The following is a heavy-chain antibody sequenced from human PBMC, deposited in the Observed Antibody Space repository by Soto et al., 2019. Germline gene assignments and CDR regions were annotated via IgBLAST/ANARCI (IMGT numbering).Heavy chain of an antibody. CDR3: ATSSGEYFHH. J-gene: IGHJ1*01. CDR2: ISSGSGSAI. Sequence: GGSLRLSCAASVFTFSSNEMNWVRQAPGKGLEWVSYISSGSGSAIYYADSVKGRFTISRDNAKKSLYLQMNSLRAEDTAVYYCATSSGEYFHHWGLGTLAPSPQ. D-gene: IGHD6-25*01. CDR1: VFTFSSNE. V-gene: IGHV3-48*03.